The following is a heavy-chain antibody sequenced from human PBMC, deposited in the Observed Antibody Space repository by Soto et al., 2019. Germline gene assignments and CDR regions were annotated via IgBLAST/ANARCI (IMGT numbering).Heavy chain of an antibody. J-gene: IGHJ4*02. Sequence: SDTLYLTCTVSGGSISSADYYWSWIRQPPGKGLEWIGYIYYSGSTYYNPSLKSRVTISVDTSKNQFSLKLSSVTAADTAVYYCASFMVRGVFPFDYWGQGTLVTVSS. CDR3: ASFMVRGVFPFDY. CDR1: GGSISSADYY. V-gene: IGHV4-30-4*02. CDR2: IYYSGST. D-gene: IGHD3-10*01.